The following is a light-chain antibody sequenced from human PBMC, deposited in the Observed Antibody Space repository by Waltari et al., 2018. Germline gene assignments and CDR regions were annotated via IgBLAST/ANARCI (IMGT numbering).Light chain of an antibody. J-gene: IGKJ4*01. Sequence: EVVLTQSRVTLSLSRGGRATLTCTASQSVYAFLAWYQQKPGKAPGLLIYHACRRGTGMPARFSGSVSATEFTLTLNSVEPEDFAVYYCQQRANWPPLTFGRGPKVEI. V-gene: IGKV3-11*01. CDR1: QSVYAF. CDR2: HAC. CDR3: QQRANWPPLT.